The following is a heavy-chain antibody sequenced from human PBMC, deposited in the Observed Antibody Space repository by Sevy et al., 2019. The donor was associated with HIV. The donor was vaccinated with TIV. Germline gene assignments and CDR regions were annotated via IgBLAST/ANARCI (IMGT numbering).Heavy chain of an antibody. CDR3: ARGPLRYCSSSSCYEGDYYYYGMDV. CDR1: GFTFSNYG. J-gene: IGHJ6*02. CDR2: IRYDGNNK. Sequence: GGSLRLSCAASGFTFSNYGIHWVRQAPGKGLEWVAVIRYDGNNKEYTDSVKGRFTISRDNSKNTLYLKVNSLRAEDTAVYYCARGPLRYCSSSSCYEGDYYYYGMDVWGQGTTVTVSS. D-gene: IGHD2-2*01. V-gene: IGHV3-33*01.